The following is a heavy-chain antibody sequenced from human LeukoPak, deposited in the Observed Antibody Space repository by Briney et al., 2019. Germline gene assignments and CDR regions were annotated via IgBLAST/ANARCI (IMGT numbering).Heavy chain of an antibody. V-gene: IGHV1-18*01. CDR3: ARDLPRIAVAASGH. CDR2: ISAYNGNT. CDR1: GYTFTSYG. Sequence: ASVKVSCKASGYTFTSYGISWVRQAPGQGLEWMGWISAYNGNTNYAQKLQGRVTMTTDTSTSTVYTEVRSLRSDDTAVYYCARDLPRIAVAASGHWGQGTLVTVSS. D-gene: IGHD6-19*01. J-gene: IGHJ4*02.